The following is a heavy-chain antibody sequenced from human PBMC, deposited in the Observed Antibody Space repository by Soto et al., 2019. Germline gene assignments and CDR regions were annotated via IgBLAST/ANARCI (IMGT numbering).Heavy chain of an antibody. V-gene: IGHV1-18*01. Sequence: ASVKVSCKASGYTFTSYGISWVRQAPGQGLEWMGWISAYNGNTNYAQKLQGRVTMTTDTSTSTAYMELRSLRSDDTAVYYCARDQRDSSSFNWFDPWGQGTLVTVS. CDR1: GYTFTSYG. D-gene: IGHD6-13*01. CDR3: ARDQRDSSSFNWFDP. CDR2: ISAYNGNT. J-gene: IGHJ5*02.